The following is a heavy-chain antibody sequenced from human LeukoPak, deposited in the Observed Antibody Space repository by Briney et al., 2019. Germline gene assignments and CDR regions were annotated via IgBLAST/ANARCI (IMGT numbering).Heavy chain of an antibody. J-gene: IGHJ4*02. D-gene: IGHD2-21*02. V-gene: IGHV3-11*04. Sequence: GGSLRLSCAASGFSFSDYYMSWIRQAPGKGLEWVSYISSTSSTISYADSVKGRFTISRDNSKNTLYLQMNSLRAEDTAVYYCARGCGGDCYSALDYWGQGTLVTVSS. CDR3: ARGCGGDCYSALDY. CDR1: GFSFSDYY. CDR2: ISSTSSTI.